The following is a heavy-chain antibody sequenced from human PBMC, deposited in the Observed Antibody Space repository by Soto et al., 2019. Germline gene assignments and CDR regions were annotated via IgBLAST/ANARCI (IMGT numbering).Heavy chain of an antibody. CDR3: AKTKGIGYSSSWSRGWFDS. CDR1: GFTFSSYG. V-gene: IGHV3-30*18. Sequence: QVQLVESGGGVVQPGRSLRLSCAASGFTFSSYGMHWVRQAPGKGLEWVAVISYDGSNKYYADSVKGRFTISRDNSKNTLYLQMNSLRAEDTAVYYCAKTKGIGYSSSWSRGWFDSWGQGTLVTVSS. CDR2: ISYDGSNK. J-gene: IGHJ5*01. D-gene: IGHD6-13*01.